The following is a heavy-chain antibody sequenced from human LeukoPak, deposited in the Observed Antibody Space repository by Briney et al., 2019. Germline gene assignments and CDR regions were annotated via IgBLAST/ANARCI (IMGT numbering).Heavy chain of an antibody. CDR2: ISGSGGST. J-gene: IGHJ4*02. Sequence: GGSLRLSCAASGFTFSSYAMSWVRQALGKGLEWVSAISGSGGSTYYADSVKGRFTISRDNSKNTLYLQMNSLRAEDTAVYYCAKDSARHIAAAGTPYWGQGTLVTVSS. CDR1: GFTFSSYA. D-gene: IGHD6-13*01. V-gene: IGHV3-23*01. CDR3: AKDSARHIAAAGTPY.